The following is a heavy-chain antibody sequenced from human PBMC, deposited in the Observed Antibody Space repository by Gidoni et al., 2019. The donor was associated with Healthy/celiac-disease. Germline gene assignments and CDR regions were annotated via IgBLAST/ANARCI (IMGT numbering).Heavy chain of an antibody. Sequence: QVQLVESGGGVVQPGRSLRLSCAASGFTFSSYGMHWVRQAPGKGLEWVAVISYDGSNKYYADSVKGRFTVSRDNSKNTLYLQMNSLRAEDTAVYYCAKDTQTIRDYDFWSGYNPTDVWGQGTTVTVSS. J-gene: IGHJ6*02. CDR2: ISYDGSNK. CDR1: GFTFSSYG. D-gene: IGHD3-3*01. V-gene: IGHV3-30*18. CDR3: AKDTQTIRDYDFWSGYNPTDV.